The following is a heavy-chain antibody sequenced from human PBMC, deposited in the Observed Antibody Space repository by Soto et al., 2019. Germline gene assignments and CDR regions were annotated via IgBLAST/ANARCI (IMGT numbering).Heavy chain of an antibody. CDR2: ISYDGNNE. J-gene: IGHJ6*02. Sequence: GGSLRHSCAASGFTFSSYAMHWVRQAPGKGLEWVAVISYDGNNEYYADSVEGRFSISRDNSQNTLYLQMNSLTPKDTAVYYCAKDRKDCRRCRLPQYFFFGMDVWGQGTTVTVSS. CDR3: AKDRKDCRRCRLPQYFFFGMDV. V-gene: IGHV3-30*14. CDR1: GFTFSSYA. D-gene: IGHD2-15*01.